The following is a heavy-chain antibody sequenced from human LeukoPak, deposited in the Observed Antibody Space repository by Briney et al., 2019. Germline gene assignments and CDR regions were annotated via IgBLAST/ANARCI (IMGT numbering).Heavy chain of an antibody. CDR3: ARVLARYGNLDY. V-gene: IGHV1-2*02. J-gene: IGHJ4*02. Sequence: ASVKVSCKASGYTFTAYYIHGVRQAPGQGLEWMGWINPNSGGTNYTQKFQGRVTMTRDTSISTAYLELNRLTSDDAAVYYCARVLARYGNLDYWGQGILFTVSS. CDR2: INPNSGGT. D-gene: IGHD1-14*01. CDR1: GYTFTAYY.